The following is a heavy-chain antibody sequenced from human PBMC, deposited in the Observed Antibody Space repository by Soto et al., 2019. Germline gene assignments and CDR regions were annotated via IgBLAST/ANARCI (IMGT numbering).Heavy chain of an antibody. D-gene: IGHD5-18*01. V-gene: IGHV1-69*13. Sequence: ASVKVSCKASGGTFSSYAISRGRQAPGQGLEWMGGIIPIFGTANYAQKFQGRVTITADESTSTAYMELSSLRSEDTAVYYCATHNHVDTAMVTAEFDYWGQGTLVTVSS. CDR2: IIPIFGTA. J-gene: IGHJ4*02. CDR1: GGTFSSYA. CDR3: ATHNHVDTAMVTAEFDY.